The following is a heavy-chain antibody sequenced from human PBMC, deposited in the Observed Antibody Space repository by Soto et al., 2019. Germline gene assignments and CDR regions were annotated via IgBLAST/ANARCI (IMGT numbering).Heavy chain of an antibody. Sequence: QVQLVQSGAEVKKPGSSVKVSCKASGGTFSTYAITWVRHAPGQGLEWLGRIIPIFGSANYAQKFQGRVTITADESTTTAYMDLRSVRSVDTAVYYCAKDGGKDGYFGNWFDPWGQGTLVTVSS. CDR1: GGTFSTYA. D-gene: IGHD5-12*01. V-gene: IGHV1-69*15. CDR2: IIPIFGSA. J-gene: IGHJ5*02. CDR3: AKDGGKDGYFGNWFDP.